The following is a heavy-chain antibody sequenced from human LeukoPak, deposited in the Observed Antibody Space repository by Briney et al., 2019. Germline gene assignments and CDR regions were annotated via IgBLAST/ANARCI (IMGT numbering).Heavy chain of an antibody. CDR2: IKQDGSKK. CDR3: TRVGYIDKGIDY. CDR1: GFPFSSYW. D-gene: IGHD5-24*01. V-gene: IGHV3-7*04. Sequence: GGSLRLSCVASGFPFSSYWMTWVRQAPGKGLEWVANIKQDGSKKSYVDSVKGRFTISRDNAKNSLYLQMNSLRAEDTAIYYCTRVGYIDKGIDYWGQGTLVTVSS. J-gene: IGHJ4*02.